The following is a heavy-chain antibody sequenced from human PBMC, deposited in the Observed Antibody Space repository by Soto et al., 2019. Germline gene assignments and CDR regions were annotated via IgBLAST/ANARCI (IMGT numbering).Heavy chain of an antibody. J-gene: IGHJ6*01. CDR1: GGSISSSSYY. V-gene: IGHV4-39*01. CDR3: ASSRFVSYGDHGNDYGLDV. Sequence: ETLSLTCTVSGGSISSSSYYWGWIRQPPGKGLEWIGSIYYSGSTYYNPSLKSRVTISVDTSKNQFSLKLSSVTAADTAVYYCASSRFVSYGDHGNDYGLDVSGQGTTVTVSS. CDR2: IYYSGST. D-gene: IGHD4-17*01.